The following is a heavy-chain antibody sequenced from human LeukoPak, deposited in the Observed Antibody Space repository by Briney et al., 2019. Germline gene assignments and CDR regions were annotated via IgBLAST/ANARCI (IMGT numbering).Heavy chain of an antibody. J-gene: IGHJ4*02. V-gene: IGHV6-1*01. CDR2: TYYRSKWYN. CDR1: GDSVSSNGAA. Sequence: SQTLSLTCALSGDSVSSNGAAWTWIRQSPSRGLEWLGRTYYRSKWYNDYEVSVKSRITINPDTSKNQFSLQLNSVTPEDTAVYYCVREGYYFDYWGQGTLVTVSS. CDR3: VREGYYFDY.